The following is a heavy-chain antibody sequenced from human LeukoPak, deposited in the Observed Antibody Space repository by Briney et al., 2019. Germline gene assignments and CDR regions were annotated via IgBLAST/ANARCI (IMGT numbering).Heavy chain of an antibody. CDR3: ARDYYDSGSYCFDY. V-gene: IGHV3-7*04. J-gene: IGHJ4*02. CDR1: GFTFSSFR. D-gene: IGHD3-10*01. Sequence: GGSLRLSCAAAGFTFSSFRMTWVRQAPGKGLEWVANIKQDGSEKYYVDSVKGRFTISRDNAKNSLYLQMNSLRAEDTAVYYCARDYYDSGSYCFDYRGQGTLVTVSS. CDR2: IKQDGSEK.